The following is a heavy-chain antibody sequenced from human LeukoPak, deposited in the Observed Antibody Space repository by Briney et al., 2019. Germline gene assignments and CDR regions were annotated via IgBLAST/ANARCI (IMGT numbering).Heavy chain of an antibody. CDR2: IFYSGTT. J-gene: IGHJ5*02. V-gene: IGHV4-59*12. Sequence: PSETLSLTCTVSGGSISGYYWSWIRQSPGKGLEWIGYIFYSGTTNYNPSLKSRVTISVDSPKNQFSLKLSSVTAADTAVYYCARDAPQGDLGNWFDPWGQGTLVTVSS. CDR1: GGSISGYY. CDR3: ARDAPQGDLGNWFDP. D-gene: IGHD2-21*02.